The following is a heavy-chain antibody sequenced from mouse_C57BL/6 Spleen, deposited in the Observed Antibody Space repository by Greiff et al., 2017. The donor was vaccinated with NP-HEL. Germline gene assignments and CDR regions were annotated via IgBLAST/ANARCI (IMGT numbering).Heavy chain of an antibody. CDR3: ARSESLYAMDD. CDR2: IDPSDSYT. V-gene: IGHV1-50*01. J-gene: IGHJ4*01. CDR1: GYTFTSYW. Sequence: QVQLQQPGAELVKPGASVKLSCKASGYTFTSYWMQWVKQRPGQGLEWIGEIDPSDSYTNYNQKFKGKATLTVDTSSSTAYMQLSSLTSEDSAVYYCARSESLYAMDDWGQGTSVTVSS. D-gene: IGHD6-1*01.